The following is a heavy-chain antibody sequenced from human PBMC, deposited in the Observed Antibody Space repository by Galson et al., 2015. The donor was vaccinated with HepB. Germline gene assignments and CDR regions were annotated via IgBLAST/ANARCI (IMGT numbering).Heavy chain of an antibody. CDR3: ARLGPNYDILTGYRYYFDS. Sequence: ETLSLTCTVSGASISTGRYYWGWIRPPPGKGLEWISSIYSSGTTHYNPSLPSRVTISVDTSKNQFSLKLSSVTSADTAVYYCARLGPNYDILTGYRYYFDSWGQGLLVTVSS. CDR1: GASISTGRYY. CDR2: IYSSGTT. J-gene: IGHJ4*02. D-gene: IGHD3-9*01. V-gene: IGHV4-39*01.